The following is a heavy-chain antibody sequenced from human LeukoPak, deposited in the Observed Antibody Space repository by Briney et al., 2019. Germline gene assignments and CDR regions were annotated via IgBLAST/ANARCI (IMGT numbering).Heavy chain of an antibody. CDR2: TSSDLNVK. CDR3: AREGYYGSGSPPSLYFDY. V-gene: IGHV3-30*03. J-gene: IGHJ4*02. D-gene: IGHD3-10*01. Sequence: PGGSLRHSCAASGFTFSSYGMHRVRQAPGKGLEWVAVTSSDLNVKLYADSVKGRFTISRDNSRSTLYLQMNSLRPEDTAIYYCAREGYYGSGSPPSLYFDYWGQGTLVTVSS. CDR1: GFTFSSYG.